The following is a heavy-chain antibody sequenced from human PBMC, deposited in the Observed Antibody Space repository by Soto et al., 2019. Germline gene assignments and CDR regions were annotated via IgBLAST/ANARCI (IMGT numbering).Heavy chain of an antibody. V-gene: IGHV4-39*01. CDR1: GGSISSSSYY. J-gene: IGHJ4*02. Sequence: SETLSLTCTVSGGSISSSSYYWGWIRQPPGKGLEWIGSIYYSGSTYYNPSLKSRVTISVDTSKNQFSLKLSSVTAADTAVYYCATLIDLLNYYDSSGYYPSTLWGQGTLVTVSS. CDR3: ATLIDLLNYYDSSGYYPSTL. CDR2: IYYSGST. D-gene: IGHD3-22*01.